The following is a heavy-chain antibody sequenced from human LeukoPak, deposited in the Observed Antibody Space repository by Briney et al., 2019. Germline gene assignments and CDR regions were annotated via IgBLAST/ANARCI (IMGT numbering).Heavy chain of an antibody. CDR2: ISSNGGST. Sequence: GGSLRLSCAASGFTFSSYAMHWVRQAPGKGLEYVSAISSNGGSTYYANSVKGRFTISRDNSKNTLYLQMGSLRAEDMAVYYCAKDSSVYYYDSRNFDYWGQGTLVTVSS. CDR1: GFTFSSYA. D-gene: IGHD3-22*01. CDR3: AKDSSVYYYDSRNFDY. J-gene: IGHJ4*02. V-gene: IGHV3-64*01.